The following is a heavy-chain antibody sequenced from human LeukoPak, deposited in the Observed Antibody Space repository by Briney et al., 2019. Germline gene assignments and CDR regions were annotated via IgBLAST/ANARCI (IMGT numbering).Heavy chain of an antibody. Sequence: GGSLRLSCAASGFTFSSYEMNWVRQAPGKGLEWVSYISSSGSTIYYADSVKGRFTISRDNAKNSLYLQMNSLRAEDTAVYYCARDYYDSSGSSWFDPWGQGTLVTVSS. CDR3: ARDYYDSSGSSWFDP. CDR2: ISSSGSTI. J-gene: IGHJ5*02. V-gene: IGHV3-48*03. D-gene: IGHD3-22*01. CDR1: GFTFSSYE.